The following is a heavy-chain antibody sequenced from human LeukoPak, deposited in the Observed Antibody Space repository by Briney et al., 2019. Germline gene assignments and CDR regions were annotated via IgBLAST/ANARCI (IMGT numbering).Heavy chain of an antibody. CDR2: IYYSGST. Sequence: SETLSLTCTVSGGSISDSYWSWIRQPPGKGLEWIGYIYYSGSTNYNPSLKSRVTISVDTSKNQFSLKLSSVTAADTAVYYCASAMVLGVNYFDYWGQGTLVTVSS. CDR1: GGSISDSY. D-gene: IGHD3-10*01. J-gene: IGHJ4*02. CDR3: ASAMVLGVNYFDY. V-gene: IGHV4-59*08.